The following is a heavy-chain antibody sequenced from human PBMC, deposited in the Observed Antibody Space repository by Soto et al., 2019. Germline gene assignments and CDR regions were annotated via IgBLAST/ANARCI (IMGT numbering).Heavy chain of an antibody. Sequence: ASVKVSCKASGYTFTSYGISWVRQAPGQGLEWMGWISAYNGNTNYAQKLQGRVTMTTDTSTSTAYMELRSLRSDDTAVYYCARWYDFWSGFSPNSWFDPWGQGTLVTLSS. CDR2: ISAYNGNT. J-gene: IGHJ5*02. CDR3: ARWYDFWSGFSPNSWFDP. D-gene: IGHD3-3*01. CDR1: GYTFTSYG. V-gene: IGHV1-18*01.